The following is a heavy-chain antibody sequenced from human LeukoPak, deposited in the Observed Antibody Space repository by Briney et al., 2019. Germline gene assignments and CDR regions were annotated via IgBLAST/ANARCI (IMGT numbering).Heavy chain of an antibody. J-gene: IGHJ4*02. Sequence: SETLSLTCAVYGGSFSGYYWSWIRQPPGKGLEWIGEINHSGSTNYNPSLKSRVTISVDTSKNQFSLKLSSVTAADTAVYYCARGSARPPRWGQGTLVTVSS. V-gene: IGHV4-34*01. CDR3: ARGSARPPR. CDR1: GGSFSGYY. CDR2: INHSGST.